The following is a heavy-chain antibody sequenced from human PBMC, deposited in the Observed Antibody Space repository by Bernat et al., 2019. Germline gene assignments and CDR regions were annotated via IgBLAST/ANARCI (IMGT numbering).Heavy chain of an antibody. CDR3: ARGGGLDWGVTNFDY. CDR1: GFTVSSNY. D-gene: IGHD3-9*01. J-gene: IGHJ4*02. CDR2: IYGDGTT. V-gene: IGHV3-66*01. Sequence: EVQLVESGGGLVQPGRSLRLSCTASGFTVSSNYMSWVRQGPGKGLEFVSVIYGDGTTHYADSVKGRFTISRDNSKNMLYLQMNSLRAEDTAVYYCARGGGLDWGVTNFDYWGQGTLVTVSS.